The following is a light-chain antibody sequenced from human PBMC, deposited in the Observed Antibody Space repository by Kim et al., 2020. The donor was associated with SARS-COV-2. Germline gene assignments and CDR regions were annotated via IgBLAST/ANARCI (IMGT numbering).Light chain of an antibody. CDR3: QVWDSTSDHRV. Sequence: SYELTQPPSVSVAPGKTATVTCGGTNIGSKTVHWYQQKPGQAPVVVIYYDSDRPSGIPERFSASNSGNTATLTISKVEAGDEADYYCQVWDSTSDHRVFG. CDR2: YDS. CDR1: NIGSKT. V-gene: IGLV3-21*04. J-gene: IGLJ3*02.